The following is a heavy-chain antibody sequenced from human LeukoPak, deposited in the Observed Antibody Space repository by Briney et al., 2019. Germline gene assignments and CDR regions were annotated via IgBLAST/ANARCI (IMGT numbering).Heavy chain of an antibody. V-gene: IGHV3-21*01. CDR1: GFTLSSYS. CDR3: ARDRPGYTSSWYSPFDY. Sequence: GGSLRLSCAASGFTLSSYSMNWVRQAPGKGLEWVSSISSSSSYIYYADSVKGRFTISRDNAKNSLYLQMNRLRADDTAVYYCARDRPGYTSSWYSPFDYWGQGTLVTVSS. J-gene: IGHJ4*02. D-gene: IGHD6-13*01. CDR2: ISSSSSYI.